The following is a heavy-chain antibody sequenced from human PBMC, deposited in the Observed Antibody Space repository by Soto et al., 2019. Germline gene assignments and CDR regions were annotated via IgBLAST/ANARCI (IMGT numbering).Heavy chain of an antibody. Sequence: PGGSLRLSCAASGLTFSSYWMTWVRQAPGKGLEWVANINEDGSAKYYVDSVKGRFTISRDNAENSLYLQMNSLRVEDTAVYYCASGGHADYWGQGTLVTVSS. CDR2: INEDGSAK. D-gene: IGHD3-16*01. J-gene: IGHJ4*02. CDR1: GLTFSSYW. CDR3: ASGGHADY. V-gene: IGHV3-7*01.